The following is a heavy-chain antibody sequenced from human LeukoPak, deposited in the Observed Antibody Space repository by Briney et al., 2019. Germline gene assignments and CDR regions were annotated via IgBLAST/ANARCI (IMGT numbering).Heavy chain of an antibody. D-gene: IGHD3-16*01. CDR3: ARSYYDYVWGSYRYFDY. J-gene: IGHJ4*02. Sequence: PWGSLRLSCAASGFTFDDYGMSWVRQAPGKGLEWVSGINWNGGSTGYADSVKGRFTVSRDNAKNSLYLQMNSLRAEDAALYYCARSYYDYVWGSYRYFDYWGQGTLVTVSS. CDR2: INWNGGST. V-gene: IGHV3-20*04. CDR1: GFTFDDYG.